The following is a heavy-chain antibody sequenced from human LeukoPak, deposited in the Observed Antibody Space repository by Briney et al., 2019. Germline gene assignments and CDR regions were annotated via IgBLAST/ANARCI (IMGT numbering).Heavy chain of an antibody. CDR1: GYTFTCYY. Sequence: GASVKVSCKASGYTFTCYYMHWVGQAPGQGLEWMGWINPNSGGTNYAQKFHGRVTMTRDTSISTAYMELSRLRSDDTAVYYCERDFNDYGDYADGYFDYWGQGTLVTVSS. CDR3: ERDFNDYGDYADGYFDY. CDR2: INPNSGGT. J-gene: IGHJ4*02. D-gene: IGHD4-17*01. V-gene: IGHV1-2*02.